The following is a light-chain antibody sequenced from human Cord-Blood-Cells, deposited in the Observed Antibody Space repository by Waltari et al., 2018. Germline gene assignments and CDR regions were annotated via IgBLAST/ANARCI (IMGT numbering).Light chain of an antibody. CDR3: CSYAGSSTWV. V-gene: IGLV2-23*01. Sequence: QSALTQPASVSGSPGQSITISCTGTSSDVGSYNLVSGYQQHPGKAPKLMIYEGSKRPSGVSNRVSGSKSVNTTSLTISGLQAEDEADYYCCSYAGSSTWVFGVGTKLTVL. J-gene: IGLJ3*02. CDR2: EGS. CDR1: SSDVGSYNL.